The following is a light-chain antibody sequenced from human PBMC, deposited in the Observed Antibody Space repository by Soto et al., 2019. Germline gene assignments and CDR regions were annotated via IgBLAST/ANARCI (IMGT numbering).Light chain of an antibody. J-gene: IGLJ2*01. CDR3: CSYAGNYVV. CDR2: DVS. V-gene: IGLV2-11*01. CDR1: SSNVGTYNY. Sequence: QSALTQPRSVSGSPGQSVTFSCTGTSSNVGTYNYVSWYQQHPGKAPKLMIYDVSKRPSGVPDRFSGSKSGNTASLTISGLQAEDEADYYCCSYAGNYVVFGGGTKVTVL.